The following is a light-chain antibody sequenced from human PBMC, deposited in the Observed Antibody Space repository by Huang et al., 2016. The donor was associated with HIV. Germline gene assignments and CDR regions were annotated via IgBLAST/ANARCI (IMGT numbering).Light chain of an antibody. CDR2: EAY. J-gene: IGKJ2*01. V-gene: IGKV1-39*01. Sequence: DPQMTQSPSSLSASVGDRVTITCRASENIDKYLKWYQQRPGKAPKLLMYEAYSLESGVPSRFSGSGSGTDFTLTISSLQPEDFATYYCQQSFSTPYTFGQGTKLDIK. CDR1: ENIDKY. CDR3: QQSFSTPYT.